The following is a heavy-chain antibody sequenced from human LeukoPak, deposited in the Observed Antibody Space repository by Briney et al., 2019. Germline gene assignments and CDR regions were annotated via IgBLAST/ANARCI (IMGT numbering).Heavy chain of an antibody. J-gene: IGHJ3*02. CDR2: IYYSGST. CDR1: GGSISSGGYY. Sequence: SETLSLTRTVSGGSISSGGYYWSWIRQPPGKGLEWIGYIYYSGSTNYNPSLKSRVTISVDTSKNQFSLKLSSVTAADTAVYYCARDQTNYYDSSGYYYTRDHDAFDIWGQGTMVTVSS. CDR3: ARDQTNYYDSSGYYYTRDHDAFDI. D-gene: IGHD3-22*01. V-gene: IGHV4-61*08.